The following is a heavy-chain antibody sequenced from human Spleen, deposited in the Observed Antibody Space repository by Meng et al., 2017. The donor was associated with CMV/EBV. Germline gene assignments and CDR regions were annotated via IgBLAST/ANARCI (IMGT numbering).Heavy chain of an antibody. CDR1: GFTFSKYG. D-gene: IGHD6-19*01. V-gene: IGHV3-33*06. J-gene: IGHJ4*02. Sequence: GGSLRLSCAASGFTFSKYGMHWVRQSPGKGLEWVAVIWFDGSNKYYADSVKGRFTISRDDSKNTLYLQMNSLRADDTAIYYCAKMGAHTSGWDRYFDYWGQGTLVTVSS. CDR2: IWFDGSNK. CDR3: AKMGAHTSGWDRYFDY.